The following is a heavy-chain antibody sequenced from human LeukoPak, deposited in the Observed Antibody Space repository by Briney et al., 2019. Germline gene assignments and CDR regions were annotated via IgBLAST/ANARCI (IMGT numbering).Heavy chain of an antibody. CDR2: VSPNSGGT. J-gene: IGHJ5*02. CDR1: GYAFTAYY. V-gene: IGHV1-2*02. D-gene: IGHD6-13*01. Sequence: RASVKVSCKASGYAFTAYYIHWVRQAPGQGLEWMGWVSPNSGGTNYAQNFQGRVTMTRDTSISTAYMELSSLRSDDTAVYYCAGDRDRAAADTWFDPWGQGTLVTVSS. CDR3: AGDRDRAAADTWFDP.